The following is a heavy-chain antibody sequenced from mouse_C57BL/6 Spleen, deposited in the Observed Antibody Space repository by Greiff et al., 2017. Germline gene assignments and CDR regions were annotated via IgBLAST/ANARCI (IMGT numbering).Heavy chain of an antibody. CDR1: GYSITSGYY. CDR2: ISYDGSN. Sequence: VQLQQSGPGLVKPSQSLSLTCSVTGYSITSGYYWNWIRQFPGNKLEWMGYISYDGSNNYNPSLKNRISITRDTSKNQFFLKLNSVTTEDTATYYCAITGTEDYFDYWGQGTTLTVSS. D-gene: IGHD4-1*01. J-gene: IGHJ2*01. CDR3: AITGTEDYFDY. V-gene: IGHV3-6*01.